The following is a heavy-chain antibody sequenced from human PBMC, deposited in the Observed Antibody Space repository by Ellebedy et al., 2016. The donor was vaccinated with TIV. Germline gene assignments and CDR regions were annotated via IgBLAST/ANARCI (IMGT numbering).Heavy chain of an antibody. V-gene: IGHV3-33*01. D-gene: IGHD6-19*01. Sequence: GESLKISCAASGFTFSDFAMHWVRQAPGKGPEWLAVIWNDGSSQYYADSVKGRFSISRDNFKNTLYLQMHTLRDEDTAVYYCARPLSSAWLYYFGYWGQGTLVTVSS. J-gene: IGHJ4*02. CDR2: IWNDGSSQ. CDR3: ARPLSSAWLYYFGY. CDR1: GFTFSDFA.